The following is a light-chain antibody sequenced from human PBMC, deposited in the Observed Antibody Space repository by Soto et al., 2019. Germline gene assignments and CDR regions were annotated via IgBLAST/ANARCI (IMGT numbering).Light chain of an antibody. J-gene: IGKJ5*01. CDR3: QQSYNTPRVA. Sequence: GDRVTITCRASQSISSWLAWYQQKPGKAPKLLIYDASRLQSGVPSRFRGSGSGTDFTLTISSLQPEDFATYYCQQSYNTPRVAFGQGTRLEIK. CDR2: DAS. CDR1: QSISSW. V-gene: IGKV1-39*01.